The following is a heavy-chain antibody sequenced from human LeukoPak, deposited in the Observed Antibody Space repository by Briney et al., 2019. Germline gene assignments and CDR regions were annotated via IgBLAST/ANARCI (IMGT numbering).Heavy chain of an antibody. V-gene: IGHV3-21*01. D-gene: IGHD6-6*01. Sequence: GGSLRLSCAASGFTFSSYSMNWVRQAPGKGLEWVSSISSSSSYIYYADSVKGRFTISRDNAKNSLYLQMDSLRAEDTAVYYCASSPRIAAREGFSDYWGQGTLVTVSS. CDR1: GFTFSSYS. CDR3: ASSPRIAAREGFSDY. J-gene: IGHJ4*02. CDR2: ISSSSSYI.